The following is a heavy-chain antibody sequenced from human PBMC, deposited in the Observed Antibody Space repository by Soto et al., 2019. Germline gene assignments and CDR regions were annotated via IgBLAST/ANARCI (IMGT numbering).Heavy chain of an antibody. CDR1: GVSISNYR. D-gene: IGHD1-7*01. J-gene: IGHJ4*02. CDR2: IFASGRT. V-gene: IGHV4-4*07. Sequence: QVQLQESGPGLVTTSETLSLTCTVSGVSISNYRWSWVRQPAGKGLEWTGRIFASGRTNYNPSLQSRVTMPVDTSKNQFALNLNSVTAADTAVYYCTRGTFETTAPFYWGQGTLVTVSS. CDR3: TRGTFETTAPFY.